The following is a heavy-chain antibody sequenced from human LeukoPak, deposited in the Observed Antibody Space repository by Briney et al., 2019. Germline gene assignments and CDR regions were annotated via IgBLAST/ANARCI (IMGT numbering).Heavy chain of an antibody. Sequence: PSGTLSLTCTVSGDSINSLDLWSWVRQPPGKGLEWIGEMYLSGTTHSNPSVKSRVTISIDKSKNQFFLNLSSVTAADTAVYYCTGLVGRYSSGLYYYYFDYWGQGTLVTVSS. CDR1: GDSINSLDL. V-gene: IGHV4-4*02. CDR2: MYLSGTT. CDR3: TGLVGRYSSGLYYYYFDY. J-gene: IGHJ4*02. D-gene: IGHD3-22*01.